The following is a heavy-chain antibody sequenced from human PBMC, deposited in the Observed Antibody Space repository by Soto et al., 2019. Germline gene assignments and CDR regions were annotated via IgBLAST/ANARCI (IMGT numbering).Heavy chain of an antibody. CDR1: GYTFNSYA. CDR3: ALEIGIAARRCFDY. Sequence: ASVEVSCTPSGYTFNSYAMHWVRKDPGQRLEWMGWINAGNGNTKYSQKFQGRVTITRDTSASTAYMELSSLRSEDTAVYYCALEIGIAARRCFDYWGQGTLVTVSA. CDR2: INAGNGNT. J-gene: IGHJ4*02. D-gene: IGHD6-6*01. V-gene: IGHV1-3*01.